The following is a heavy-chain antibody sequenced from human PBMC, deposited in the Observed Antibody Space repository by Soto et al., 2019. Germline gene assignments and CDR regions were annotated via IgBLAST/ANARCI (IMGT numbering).Heavy chain of an antibody. J-gene: IGHJ6*02. V-gene: IGHV5-51*01. CDR1: GYSFTSYW. D-gene: IGHD3-3*01. CDR3: ARHRPYDFWSGYPPYGMDV. CDR2: IYPGDSDT. Sequence: CKGSGYSFTSYWIGWVRQMPGKGLEWMGIIYPGDSDTRYSPSFQGQVTISADKSISTAYLQWSSLKASDTAMYYCARHRPYDFWSGYPPYGMDVWGQGTTVTVSS.